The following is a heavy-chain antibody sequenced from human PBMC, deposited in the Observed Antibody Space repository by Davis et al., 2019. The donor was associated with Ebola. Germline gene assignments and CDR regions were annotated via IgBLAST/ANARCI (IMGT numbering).Heavy chain of an antibody. CDR3: ARDLATSAGAHFFYFGMDV. Sequence: SVHVSCKASGYSFTSYGISWVRQAPGQGLEWMGWISGYEDNTNYAPRFQGRITLTKDRATSTVYMELRSLTSDDTAVYYCARDLATSAGAHFFYFGMDVWGEGTSVAVSS. V-gene: IGHV1-18*01. CDR1: GYSFTSYG. CDR2: ISGYEDNT. D-gene: IGHD3-10*01. J-gene: IGHJ6*04.